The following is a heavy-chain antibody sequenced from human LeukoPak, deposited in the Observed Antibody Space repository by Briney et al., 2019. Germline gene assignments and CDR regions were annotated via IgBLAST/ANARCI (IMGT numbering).Heavy chain of an antibody. V-gene: IGHV3-7*01. CDR1: GLTFSNYW. D-gene: IGHD3-3*01. J-gene: IGHJ4*02. CDR2: IKEDGSEK. CDR3: ADGEGRPLNY. Sequence: GGSLRLSCAASGLTFSNYWMTWVRQAPGKGLEWVANIKEDGSEKYYVDSVKGRFAISRDNAKNSLYLQMNSLRAEDTAVYYCADGEGRPLNYWGRGILVTVSS.